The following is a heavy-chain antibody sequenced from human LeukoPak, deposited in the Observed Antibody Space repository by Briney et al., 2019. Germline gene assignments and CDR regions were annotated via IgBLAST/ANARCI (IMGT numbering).Heavy chain of an antibody. CDR3: ARFRDGYNAYYFDY. Sequence: KPSETLSLTCTVSGGSISTSSYYWSWIRQPPGKGLEWIGYIYYSGSTNYNPSLKSRVTISVDTSKNQFSLKLSSVTAADTAVYYCARFRDGYNAYYFDYWGQGTLVTVSS. CDR1: GGSISTSSYY. V-gene: IGHV4-61*05. CDR2: IYYSGST. J-gene: IGHJ4*02. D-gene: IGHD5-24*01.